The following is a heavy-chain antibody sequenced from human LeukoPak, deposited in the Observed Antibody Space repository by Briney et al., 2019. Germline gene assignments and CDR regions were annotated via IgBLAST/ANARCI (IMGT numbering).Heavy chain of an antibody. CDR3: GRDLAIDY. J-gene: IGHJ4*02. Sequence: PGGSLRLSCAASGITFSAYWMHWVRQAPGKGLVWASRINSDGGSTGYADSVKGRFTVSRDNAKNTLYLQMNSLRADDTAVYYCGRDLAIDYWGQGTLVTVSS. V-gene: IGHV3-74*01. CDR1: GITFSAYW. CDR2: INSDGGST.